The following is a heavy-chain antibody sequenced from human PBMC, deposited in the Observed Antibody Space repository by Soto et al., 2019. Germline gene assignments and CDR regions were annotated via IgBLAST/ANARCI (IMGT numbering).Heavy chain of an antibody. D-gene: IGHD2-15*01. CDR3: AKYWQEVSGFGMDV. J-gene: IGHJ6*01. CDR1: GLTFSSYA. CDR2: ISSGGGST. V-gene: IGHV3-23*01. Sequence: EVQLLESGGGLVQPGGSLRLSCVASGLTFSSYAMSWVRQGPGKGLEWVSVISSGGGSTYYADSVKGRFTISRDNSKNTFYLRMNTLRADATAVYFCAKYWQEVSGFGMDVWGQGTTVTVSS.